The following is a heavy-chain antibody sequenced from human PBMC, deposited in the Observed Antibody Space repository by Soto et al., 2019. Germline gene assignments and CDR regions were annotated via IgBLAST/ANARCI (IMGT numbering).Heavy chain of an antibody. Sequence: PSETLSLTCTLSGGSISSGGYYCSWIRQHPGKGLEWIGYIYYSGSTYYTPSLKSRVTISVDTSKHQFSLKLRSVTAADTAVYYCARDFWSGYPRYYYYGMDVWGQGTTVTVSS. CDR1: GGSISSGGYY. CDR2: IYYSGST. D-gene: IGHD3-3*01. J-gene: IGHJ6*02. V-gene: IGHV4-31*03. CDR3: ARDFWSGYPRYYYYGMDV.